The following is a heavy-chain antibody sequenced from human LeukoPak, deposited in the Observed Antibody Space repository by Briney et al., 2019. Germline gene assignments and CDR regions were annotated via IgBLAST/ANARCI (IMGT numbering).Heavy chain of an antibody. Sequence: PSETLSLTCTVSGCTISSYYWSWIRQPAGKGREGFGRIYNSGSTNYNPSLTSRATMSVDTSKHQFSLNLSSVTAADTAVYSCARDRVVVPAVIESDYYSYYMDVWGKGTTVTVSS. CDR2: IYNSGST. CDR3: ARDRVVVPAVIESDYYSYYMDV. D-gene: IGHD2-2*02. V-gene: IGHV4-4*07. CDR1: GCTISSYY. J-gene: IGHJ6*03.